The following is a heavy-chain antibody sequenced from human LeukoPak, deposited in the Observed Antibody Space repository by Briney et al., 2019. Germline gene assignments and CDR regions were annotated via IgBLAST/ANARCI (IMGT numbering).Heavy chain of an antibody. CDR1: GGSISSYY. J-gene: IGHJ5*02. CDR2: IYTSGST. V-gene: IGHV4-4*09. CDR3: ARQVGPFDP. Sequence: SETLSLTCTVSGGSISSYYWSWIRQPPGKGLEWIGYIYTSGSTNYNPSFKSRVTISVDTSKNQFSLKLSSVTAADTAVYYCARQVGPFDPWGQGTLVTVSS. D-gene: IGHD3-10*01.